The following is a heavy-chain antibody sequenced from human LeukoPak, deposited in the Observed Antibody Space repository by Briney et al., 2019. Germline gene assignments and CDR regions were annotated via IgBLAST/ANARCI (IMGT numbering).Heavy chain of an antibody. CDR1: GNTFSGYA. D-gene: IGHD3-22*01. CDR2: IIPILDIA. J-gene: IGHJ4*02. Sequence: SVKVSCKASGNTFSGYAISWVRQAPGQGLEWMGRIIPILDIANYAQKFQGRVTITADKSTSTAYMELSSLRSEDTAVFYCASDLYYYDSSGYYSGGSGFDYWGQGTLVTVSS. CDR3: ASDLYYYDSSGYYSGGSGFDY. V-gene: IGHV1-69*04.